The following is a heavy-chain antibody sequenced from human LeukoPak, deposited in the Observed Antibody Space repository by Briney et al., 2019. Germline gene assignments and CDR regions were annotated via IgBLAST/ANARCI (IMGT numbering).Heavy chain of an antibody. D-gene: IGHD3-10*01. CDR1: GFTFDDYG. CDR2: INWNGGTT. CDR3: AREGSGSPHYGMDV. V-gene: IGHV3-20*04. J-gene: IGHJ6*02. Sequence: GGSLRLSCAASGFTFDDYGMSWVRQAPGKGLEWVSGINWNGGTTGYADSVKGRFTISRDDAKNSLYLQMDSLRAEDTALYYCAREGSGSPHYGMDVWGQGTTVTVSS.